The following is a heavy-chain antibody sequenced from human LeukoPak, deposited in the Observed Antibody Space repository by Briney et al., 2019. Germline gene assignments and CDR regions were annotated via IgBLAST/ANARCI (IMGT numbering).Heavy chain of an antibody. D-gene: IGHD3-16*02. J-gene: IGHJ4*02. Sequence: GGSLRLSCAASGFTFSDYEMNWGRQAPGKGLERVSSITSGSRYIYYADSVKGGFTISRDNAKNSLYLQKNSLRAEDTAVYYCARGQYGGTFGGVIIHVSGFDYWGQGTLVTVSS. CDR3: ARGQYGGTFGGVIIHVSGFDY. V-gene: IGHV3-21*01. CDR1: GFTFSDYE. CDR2: ITSGSRYI.